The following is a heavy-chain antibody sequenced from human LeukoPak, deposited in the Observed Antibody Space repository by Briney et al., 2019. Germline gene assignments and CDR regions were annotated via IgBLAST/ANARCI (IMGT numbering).Heavy chain of an antibody. CDR1: GGTFSSYA. CDR3: ARDRDDYVYYFDY. Sequence: ASVKVSCKASGGTFSSYAISWVRQAPGQGLEWMGRIIPILGIANYAQKFQGRVTTTADKSTSTAYMELSSLRSEDTAVYYCARDRDDYVYYFDYWGQGTLVTVSS. J-gene: IGHJ4*02. D-gene: IGHD3-16*01. V-gene: IGHV1-69*04. CDR2: IIPILGIA.